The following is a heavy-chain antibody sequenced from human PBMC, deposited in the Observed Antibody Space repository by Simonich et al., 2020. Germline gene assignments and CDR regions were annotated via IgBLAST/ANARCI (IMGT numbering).Heavy chain of an antibody. J-gene: IGHJ6*03. V-gene: IGHV1-69*09. D-gene: IGHD2-15*01. CDR1: GGNFSSYA. CDR3: ARGGLADRRIVYYYYMDV. Sequence: QLQLVQSGAELTKPRSSLTVSCKASGGNFSSYAISWVRHAPGQGLAWKGGYITILVIKNYEKKFQGRVTITADKYTSTAYMELSSLRSEDTAVYDCARGGLADRRIVYYYYMDVWGKGTTVTVSS. CDR2: YITILVIK.